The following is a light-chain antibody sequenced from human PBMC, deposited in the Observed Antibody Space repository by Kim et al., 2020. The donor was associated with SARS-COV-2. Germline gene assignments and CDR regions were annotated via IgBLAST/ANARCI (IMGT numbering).Light chain of an antibody. J-gene: IGLJ3*02. CDR3: QSYDSSLSGSV. Sequence: QSALTQPPSVSGSPGQSVTISCSGSNSDIGTHNRVSWYQQSPDTAPKLIIYEVSNRPSGVPDRFSGSKSGNTASLAITGLQAEDEADYYCQSYDSSLSGSVFGGGTQLTVL. V-gene: IGLV2-18*02. CDR1: NSDIGTHNR. CDR2: EVS.